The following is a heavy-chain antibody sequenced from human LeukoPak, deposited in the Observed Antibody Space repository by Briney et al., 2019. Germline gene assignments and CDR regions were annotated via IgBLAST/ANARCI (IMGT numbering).Heavy chain of an antibody. V-gene: IGHV4-61*05. Sequence: PSETLSLTCTVSGGSIGSSSYYWGWIRQPPGKGLEWIGYIYYSGSTNYNPSLKSRVTISVDTSKNQFSLKLSSVTAADTAVYYCARGGPSSSSWYWFDPWGQGTLVTVSS. D-gene: IGHD6-13*01. J-gene: IGHJ5*02. CDR3: ARGGPSSSSWYWFDP. CDR1: GGSIGSSSYY. CDR2: IYYSGST.